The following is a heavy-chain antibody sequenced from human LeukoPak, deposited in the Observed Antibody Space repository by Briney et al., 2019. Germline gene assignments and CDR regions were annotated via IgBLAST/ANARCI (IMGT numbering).Heavy chain of an antibody. CDR1: GFTVSSNY. J-gene: IGHJ4*02. CDR3: ASQGVIAVAGFDY. V-gene: IGHV3-53*01. CDR2: IYSGGST. D-gene: IGHD6-19*01. Sequence: GGSLRLSCAASGFTVSSNYMSWVRQAPGKGLEWVSVIYSGGSTYYADSVKGRFTISRDNSKNTLYLQMNSLRAEDTAVYYCASQGVIAVAGFDYWGQGTLVTVSS.